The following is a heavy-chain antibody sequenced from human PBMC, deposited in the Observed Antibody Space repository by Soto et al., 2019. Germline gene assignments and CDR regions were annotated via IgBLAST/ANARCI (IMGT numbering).Heavy chain of an antibody. J-gene: IGHJ5*02. CDR1: GFMFSNYW. CDR2: INGDGSYI. V-gene: IGHV3-74*03. Sequence: EVQLVESGGGLVQPGGSRRLSCTASGFMFSNYWMHWVRQAPGKGLVWVSRINGDGSYIKSADSVKGRFTISRDNARNTLYLQMNSLRAEDTAVYYCVRESHGYSFPTPWGQGTLVAVSS. D-gene: IGHD5-18*01. CDR3: VRESHGYSFPTP.